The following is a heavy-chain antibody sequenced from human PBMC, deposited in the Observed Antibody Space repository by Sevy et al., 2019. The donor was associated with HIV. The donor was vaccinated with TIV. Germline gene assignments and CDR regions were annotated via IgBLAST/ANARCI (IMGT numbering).Heavy chain of an antibody. CDR2: IYYSGST. D-gene: IGHD6-13*01. J-gene: IGHJ4*02. V-gene: IGHV4-59*01. CDR3: ARERQLVLDY. Sequence: SETLSLTCTVSGGSISSYYWSWIRQPPGKGLEWIGYIYYSGSTNYNPSLKSRVTISVDTSKNQFSLKLSSVTAADTAVYYCARERQLVLDYWGQGTLVTVST. CDR1: GGSISSYY.